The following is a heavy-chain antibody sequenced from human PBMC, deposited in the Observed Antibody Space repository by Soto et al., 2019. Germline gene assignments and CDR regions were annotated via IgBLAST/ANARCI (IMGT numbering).Heavy chain of an antibody. CDR2: ISAYNGNT. J-gene: IGHJ3*02. D-gene: IGHD3-9*01. Sequence: GASVKVSCKASGYTFTSYGISWVRQAPGQGLEWMGWISAYNGNTNYAQKLQGRVTMTTDTSTSTAYMELRSLRSDDTAVYYCARDLSHILTGYYSVRPHDAFDIWGQGTMVTVSS. V-gene: IGHV1-18*01. CDR1: GYTFTSYG. CDR3: ARDLSHILTGYYSVRPHDAFDI.